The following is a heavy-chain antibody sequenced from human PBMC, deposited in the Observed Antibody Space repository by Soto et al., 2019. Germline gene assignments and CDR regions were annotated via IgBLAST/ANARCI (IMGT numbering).Heavy chain of an antibody. V-gene: IGHV4-4*02. Sequence: SETLSLTCAVSGGSISSSNWWSWVRQPPGKGLEWIGEIYHSGSTNYNPSLKSRVTISVDKSKNQFSLKLSSVTAADTAVYYCARAIVVVTAWFDPWGQGTLVTVSS. J-gene: IGHJ5*02. D-gene: IGHD2-21*02. CDR1: GGSISSSNW. CDR3: ARAIVVVTAWFDP. CDR2: IYHSGST.